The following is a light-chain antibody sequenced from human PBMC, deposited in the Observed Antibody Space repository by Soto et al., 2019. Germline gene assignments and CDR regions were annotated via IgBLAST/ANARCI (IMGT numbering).Light chain of an antibody. CDR1: SSDVGGYNY. J-gene: IGLJ2*01. Sequence: QSALTQPASVSGSPGQSITISCTGTSSDVGGYNYVSWYQQHPGKAPKLMIYDVSNRPSGVSNPFSGSKSGNTASLTISGLQAEDEADYYCSSYTSSIVVFGGGTKLTVL. V-gene: IGLV2-14*01. CDR2: DVS. CDR3: SSYTSSIVV.